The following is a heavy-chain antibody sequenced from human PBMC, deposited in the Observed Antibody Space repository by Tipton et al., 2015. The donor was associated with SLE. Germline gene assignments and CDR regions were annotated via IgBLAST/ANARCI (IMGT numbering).Heavy chain of an antibody. J-gene: IGHJ6*02. CDR1: GFTVSSNY. CDR2: IYSGGST. V-gene: IGHV3-53*05. Sequence: SLRLSCAASGFTVSSNYMSWVRQAPGKGLEWVSVIYSGGSTYYADSVKGRFTISRDNSKNTLYLQMNSLRAEDTAVYYCARDSYCSSISCYVAGMDVWGQGTTVTVSS. CDR3: ARDSYCSSISCYVAGMDV. D-gene: IGHD2-2*01.